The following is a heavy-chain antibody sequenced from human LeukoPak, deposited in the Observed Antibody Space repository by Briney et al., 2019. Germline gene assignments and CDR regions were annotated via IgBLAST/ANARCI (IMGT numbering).Heavy chain of an antibody. Sequence: SSETLSLTCTVSGGSISSGSYYWSWIRQPAGKGLEWIGRIYTSGSTNYNPSLKSRVTISVDTSKNQFSLKLSSVTAADTAVYYCARGVKAWELLPYYYYYMDVWGKGTTVTVSS. V-gene: IGHV4-61*02. CDR1: GGSISSGSYY. D-gene: IGHD1-26*01. CDR3: ARGVKAWELLPYYYYYMDV. J-gene: IGHJ6*03. CDR2: IYTSGST.